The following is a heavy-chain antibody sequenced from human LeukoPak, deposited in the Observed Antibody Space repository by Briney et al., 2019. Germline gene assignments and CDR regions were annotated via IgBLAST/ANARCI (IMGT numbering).Heavy chain of an antibody. CDR2: INSDGSSR. CDR1: GFTFSNYW. J-gene: IGHJ4*02. Sequence: GGSLRLSCAASGFTFSNYWMHWVRQAPGKGLGWVSRINSDGSSRNYADSVKGRFTISRDNAKNTLYLQMNSLRAEDTAVYYCASASSHRIAAGGDYWGQGTLVTVSS. CDR3: ASASSHRIAAGGDY. V-gene: IGHV3-74*01. D-gene: IGHD6-13*01.